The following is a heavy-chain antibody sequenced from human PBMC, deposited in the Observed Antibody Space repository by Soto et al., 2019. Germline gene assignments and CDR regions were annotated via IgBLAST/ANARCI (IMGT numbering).Heavy chain of an antibody. D-gene: IGHD2-21*02. J-gene: IGHJ4*02. CDR2: IIPIFGTA. CDR1: GGTFSSYA. V-gene: IGHV1-69*12. Sequence: QVQLVQSGAEVKKPGSSVKVSCKASGGTFSSYAISWVRQAPGQGLEWMGGIIPIFGTANYAQKFQGRVTITADASTSTAYMELSSLRSEDTAVYYCARGGVDCGGDCYTDFDYWGQGTLVTVSS. CDR3: ARGGVDCGGDCYTDFDY.